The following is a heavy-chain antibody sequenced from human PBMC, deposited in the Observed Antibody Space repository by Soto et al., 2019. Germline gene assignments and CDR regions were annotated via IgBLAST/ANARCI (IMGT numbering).Heavy chain of an antibody. CDR1: GGSISSYY. V-gene: IGHV4-59*01. CDR2: IYYSGST. J-gene: IGHJ5*02. CDR3: ARRLNYGSGSYYNP. Sequence: ETLSLTGTVSGGSISSYYWSWIRQPPGKGLEWIGYIYYSGSTNYNPSLKSRVTISVDTSKNQFSLKLSSVTAADTAVYYCARRLNYGSGSYYNPWGQGTLVTVSS. D-gene: IGHD3-10*01.